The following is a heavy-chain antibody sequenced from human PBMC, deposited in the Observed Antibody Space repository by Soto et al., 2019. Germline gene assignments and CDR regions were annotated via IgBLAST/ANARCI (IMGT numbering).Heavy chain of an antibody. CDR1: GFTFSNFA. Sequence: EVQLVESGGGLVQPGGSLRLSCAASGFTFSNFAMSWVRQAPGKGLEWVSTISGSGSSKYYADSVKGRLTISRDNSKNMVYLQVNSLRAEDTAVYYCAKGDYYDSSGYPVTDYWGQGTLVTVSS. J-gene: IGHJ4*02. V-gene: IGHV3-23*04. CDR2: ISGSGSSK. D-gene: IGHD3-22*01. CDR3: AKGDYYDSSGYPVTDY.